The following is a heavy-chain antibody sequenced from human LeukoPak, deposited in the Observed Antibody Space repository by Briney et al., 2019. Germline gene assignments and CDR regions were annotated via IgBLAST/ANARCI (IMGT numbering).Heavy chain of an antibody. J-gene: IGHJ4*02. D-gene: IGHD6-19*01. V-gene: IGHV3-20*04. Sequence: PGGSLRLSCAASGFTFSNAWMSWIRQIPGKGLEWVSGLNWNAASTDYADSVKDRCTISRDNAKNLLYLQINSLRVEDTAVYYCARGRGSGWRYLDYWGQGTLVIVSS. CDR2: LNWNAAST. CDR1: GFTFSNAW. CDR3: ARGRGSGWRYLDY.